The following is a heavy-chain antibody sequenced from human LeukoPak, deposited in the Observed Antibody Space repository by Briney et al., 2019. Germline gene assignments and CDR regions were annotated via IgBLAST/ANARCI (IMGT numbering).Heavy chain of an antibody. J-gene: IGHJ5*02. CDR2: INPNSGGT. V-gene: IGHV1-2*02. CDR1: GYTFTGYY. CDR3: ARVDYADSSGYYPGFDP. D-gene: IGHD3-22*01. Sequence: ASVKVSCKASGYTFTGYYMHWVRQAPGQGLEGMRWINPNSGGTNYAQKFQGRVTMTRDTSISTAYMELSRLRSHDTAVCYCARVDYADSSGYYPGFDPWGQGTLVTVSS.